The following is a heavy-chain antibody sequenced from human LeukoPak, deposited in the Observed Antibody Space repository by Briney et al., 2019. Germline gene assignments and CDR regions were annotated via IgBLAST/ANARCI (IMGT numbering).Heavy chain of an antibody. J-gene: IGHJ4*02. CDR1: GGSISSSSYY. CDR3: ARGNYDILTGYYY. V-gene: IGHV4-39*01. D-gene: IGHD3-9*01. Sequence: KPSETLSLTCTVSGGSISSSSYYWCWIRQPPGKGLEWIGSIYYSGSTYYNPSLKSRVTISVATSKNQFSLKLSSVTAADTAVYYCARGNYDILTGYYYWGQGTLVTVSS. CDR2: IYYSGST.